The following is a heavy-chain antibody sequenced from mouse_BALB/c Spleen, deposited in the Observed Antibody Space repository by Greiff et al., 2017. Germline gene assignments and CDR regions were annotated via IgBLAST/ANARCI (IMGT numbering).Heavy chain of an antibody. CDR2: IWGDGST. CDR1: GFSLTGYG. CDR3: ARAPSRSYYGNNFDY. J-gene: IGHJ2*01. Sequence: VQVVESGPGLVAPSQSLSITCTVSGFSLTGYGVNWVRQPPGKGLEWLGMIWGDGSTDYNSALKSRLSISKDNSKSQVFLKMNSLQTDDTARYYCARAPSRSYYGNNFDYWGQGTTLTVSS. D-gene: IGHD2-10*01. V-gene: IGHV2-6-7*01.